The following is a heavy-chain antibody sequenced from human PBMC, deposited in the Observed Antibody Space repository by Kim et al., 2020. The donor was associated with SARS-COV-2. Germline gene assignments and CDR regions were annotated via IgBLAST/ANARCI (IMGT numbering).Heavy chain of an antibody. CDR2: IYSGGSST. J-gene: IGHJ6*01. Sequence: GGSLRLSCAASGYTFSSYAMSWVRQAPGKGLEWVSVIYSGGSSTYYADSVKGRFTISRDNSKNTLFLQMNSLRAEDTAVYYCAQNIRVVFGYPYYNSGM. CDR3: AQNIRVVFGYPYYNSGM. V-gene: IGHV3-23*03. D-gene: IGHD2-15*01. CDR1: GYTFSSYA.